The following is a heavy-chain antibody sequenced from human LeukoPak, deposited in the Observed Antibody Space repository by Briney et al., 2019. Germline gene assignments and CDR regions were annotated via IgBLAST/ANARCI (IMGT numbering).Heavy chain of an antibody. V-gene: IGHV4-34*01. J-gene: IGHJ6*02. CDR3: ARVYLDLPYSSGWSESGYYYYYGMDV. D-gene: IGHD6-19*01. CDR2: INHSGST. Sequence: PSETLSLTCAVYGGSFSGYYWSWIRQPPGKGLEWIGEINHSGSTNYNPSLKSRVTISVDTSKNQFSLKLSSVTAADTAVYYCARVYLDLPYSSGWSESGYYYYYGMDVWGQGTTVTVSS. CDR1: GGSFSGYY.